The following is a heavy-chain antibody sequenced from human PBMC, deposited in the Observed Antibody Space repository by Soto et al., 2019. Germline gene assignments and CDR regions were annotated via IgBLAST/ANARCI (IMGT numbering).Heavy chain of an antibody. V-gene: IGHV4-39*01. Sequence: RSLTCSVSGDSMRGYHFYWGWIRQAPGKGLEWIGSAYFSGGNTYYSPSLKSRVSISVDTSKNEFSLRLTSLTAADTAVYFCAYASSSDWMDYWGQGTLVTVXS. J-gene: IGHJ4*02. CDR1: GDSMRGYHFY. CDR3: AYASSSDWMDY. CDR2: AYFSGGNT. D-gene: IGHD6-25*01.